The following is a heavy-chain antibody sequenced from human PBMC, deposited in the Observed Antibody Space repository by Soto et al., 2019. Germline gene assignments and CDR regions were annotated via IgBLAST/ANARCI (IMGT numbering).Heavy chain of an antibody. D-gene: IGHD6-13*01. J-gene: IGHJ4*02. V-gene: IGHV3-30*18. CDR2: ISYDRSNE. CDR3: AKDFYSSTSTTFDY. Sequence: QVQLVESGGGVVQPGRSLRLSCAASGFTFSNYGMHWVRQAPGKGLEWVAVISYDRSNEYYADSVKGRFTISRDNSKNTLLLQMNSLRTEDTAVYYCAKDFYSSTSTTFDYWGQGTLVTVSP. CDR1: GFTFSNYG.